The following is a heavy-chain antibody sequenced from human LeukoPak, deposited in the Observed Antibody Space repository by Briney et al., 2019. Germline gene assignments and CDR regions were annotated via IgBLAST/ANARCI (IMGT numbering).Heavy chain of an antibody. CDR2: INHSGST. CDR1: GGSFSGYY. D-gene: IGHD3-3*01. J-gene: IGHJ3*02. Sequence: SETLSLTCAVYGGSFSGYYWSWIRQPPGKGLEWIGEINHSGSTNYNPSLKSRVTISVDTSKNQFSLKLSSVTAADTAVYYCARLVGLLSAFDIWGQGTMVTVSS. CDR3: ARLVGLLSAFDI. V-gene: IGHV4-34*01.